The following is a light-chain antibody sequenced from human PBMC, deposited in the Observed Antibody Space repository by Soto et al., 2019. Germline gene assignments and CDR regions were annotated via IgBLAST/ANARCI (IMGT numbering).Light chain of an antibody. CDR3: QSYDTSLSGVI. J-gene: IGLJ2*01. Sequence: QAVVTQTPSVSGAPGQKITMSCTGSSSNNGAGYDVHWYQQLPGAAPRLLIYADNNRPSGVPDRFSASNSGTSASLAITGLQGEDEAVYYCQSYDTSLSGVIFGAGTKLTVL. CDR2: ADN. CDR1: SSNNGAGYD. V-gene: IGLV1-40*01.